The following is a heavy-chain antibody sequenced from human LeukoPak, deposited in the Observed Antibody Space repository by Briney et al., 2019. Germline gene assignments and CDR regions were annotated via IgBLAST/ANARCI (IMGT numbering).Heavy chain of an antibody. CDR1: GYTFTSYA. V-gene: IGHV7-4-1*02. Sequence: ASVKVSCKASGYTFTSYAMNWVRQAPGQGLEWMGWINTNTGNPTYAQGFTGRFVFSLDTSVSTAYLQISSLKAEDTAVYYCARLDYGGNPEGWFDPWGQGTLVTVSS. CDR3: ARLDYGGNPEGWFDP. D-gene: IGHD4-23*01. J-gene: IGHJ5*02. CDR2: INTNTGNP.